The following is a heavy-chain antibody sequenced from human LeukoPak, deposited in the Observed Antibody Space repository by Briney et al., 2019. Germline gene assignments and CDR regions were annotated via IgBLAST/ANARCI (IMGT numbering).Heavy chain of an antibody. V-gene: IGHV5-51*01. D-gene: IGHD2/OR15-2a*01. Sequence: GESLKISCKGSGYRFTSYWIGWVRQMPGKGLEWMGIINPGDSDTRYSPSFQGQVTISADKSISTTYLQWSSLKASDSAIYHCARQGSTENMDYWGQGTLVTVSS. J-gene: IGHJ4*02. CDR1: GYRFTSYW. CDR2: INPGDSDT. CDR3: ARQGSTENMDY.